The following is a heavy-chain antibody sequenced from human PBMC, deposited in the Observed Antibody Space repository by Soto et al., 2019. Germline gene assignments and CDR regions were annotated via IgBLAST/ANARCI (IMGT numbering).Heavy chain of an antibody. CDR1: GYTFTGYY. Sequence: ASVKVSCKASGYTFTGYYMHWVRQAPGQGLEWMGWINPNSGGTNHAQKFQGRVTMTRDTSISTAYMELSRLRSDDTAVYYCARAYGSGSYYAYWGQGTLVTVSS. CDR3: ARAYGSGSYYAY. CDR2: INPNSGGT. D-gene: IGHD3-10*01. V-gene: IGHV1-2*02. J-gene: IGHJ4*02.